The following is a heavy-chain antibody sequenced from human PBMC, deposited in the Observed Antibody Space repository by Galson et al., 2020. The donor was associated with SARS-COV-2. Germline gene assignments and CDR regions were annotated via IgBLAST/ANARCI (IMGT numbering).Heavy chain of an antibody. V-gene: IGHV6-1*01. J-gene: IGHJ4*02. Sequence: SQTLSLTCAISGDSVSSNSATWNWIRQSPSRGLEWLGRTYHRSSWNHDYADFVKSRISINPDTSNNEFSLQLNSVTPEDTAVYYCVLLGTRFLGESHLDSWGQGTRVTVSS. D-gene: IGHD1-26*01. CDR2: TYHRSSWNH. CDR3: VLLGTRFLGESHLDS. CDR1: GDSVSSNSAT.